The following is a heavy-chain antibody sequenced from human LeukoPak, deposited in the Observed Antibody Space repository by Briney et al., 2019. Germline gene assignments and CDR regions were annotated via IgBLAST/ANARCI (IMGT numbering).Heavy chain of an antibody. CDR1: GFTFSSYG. J-gene: IGHJ4*02. D-gene: IGHD5-18*01. Sequence: GGSLRLSCAASGFTFSSYGMHWVRQAPGKGLEWVAFIRYDGSNKYYADSVRGRFTISRDNSKNTLYLQMNSLRAEDTAVYYCARDKTPTATGYYFDYWGQGTLVTVSS. V-gene: IGHV3-30*02. CDR2: IRYDGSNK. CDR3: ARDKTPTATGYYFDY.